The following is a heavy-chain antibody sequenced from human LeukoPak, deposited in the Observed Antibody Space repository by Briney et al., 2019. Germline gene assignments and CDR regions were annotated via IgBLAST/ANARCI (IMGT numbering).Heavy chain of an antibody. D-gene: IGHD3-10*01. Sequence: SQTLSLTCTVSGGSISSGGYYWSWMRQHPGKGLEWVGYIYYSGSTNYNPSLKSRVTMSVDTSKNQFSLKLSSVTAADTAVYYCARAVTGCFGDLEFWFDPWGQGTLVTVS. CDR1: GGSISSGGYY. V-gene: IGHV4-31*03. J-gene: IGHJ5*02. CDR2: IYYSGST. CDR3: ARAVTGCFGDLEFWFDP.